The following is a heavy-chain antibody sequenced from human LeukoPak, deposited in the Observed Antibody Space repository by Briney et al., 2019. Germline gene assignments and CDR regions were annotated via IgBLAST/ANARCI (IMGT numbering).Heavy chain of an antibody. CDR2: ISYDGSNK. CDR3: AKLAYCGGDCYSAPDDAFDI. J-gene: IGHJ3*02. V-gene: IGHV3-30*04. D-gene: IGHD2-21*02. CDR1: GFTFSSYA. Sequence: PGRSLRLSCAASGFTFSSYAMHWVRQAPGKGLEWVAVISYDGSNKYYADSVKGRFTISRDNSKNTLYLQMNSLRAEDTAVYYCAKLAYCGGDCYSAPDDAFDIWGQGTMVTVSS.